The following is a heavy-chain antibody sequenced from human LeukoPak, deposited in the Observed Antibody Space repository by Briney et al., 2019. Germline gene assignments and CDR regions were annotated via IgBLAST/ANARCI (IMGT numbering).Heavy chain of an antibody. CDR1: GGSISNGGYS. CDR2: IYHSGTT. V-gene: IGHV4-30-2*01. Sequence: SQTLSLTCAVSGGSISNGGYSWSWIRQPPGMGLEWIGYIYHSGTTYYNPSLKSRVTISVDRSKNQFYLKLSSVTAADTAVYYCARLIAADPQLDSWGQGTLVTVSS. CDR3: ARLIAADPQLDS. D-gene: IGHD6-13*01. J-gene: IGHJ4*02.